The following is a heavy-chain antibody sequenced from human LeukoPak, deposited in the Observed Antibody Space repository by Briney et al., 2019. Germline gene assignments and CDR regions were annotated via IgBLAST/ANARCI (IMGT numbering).Heavy chain of an antibody. D-gene: IGHD2-2*01. CDR2: IYHSGST. J-gene: IGHJ4*02. V-gene: IGHV4-38-2*01. Sequence: SETLSLTCAVSGYSISSGYYWGWIRQPPGKGLEWIGSIYHSGSTYYNPSLKSRVTISVDTSKDQFSLKLSSVTAADTAVYSCARLFEPPMIVVVPAAPDYWGQGTLVTVSS. CDR3: ARLFEPPMIVVVPAAPDY. CDR1: GYSISSGYY.